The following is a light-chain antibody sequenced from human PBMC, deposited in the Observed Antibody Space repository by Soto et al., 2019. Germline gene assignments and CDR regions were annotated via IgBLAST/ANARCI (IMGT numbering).Light chain of an antibody. J-gene: IGLJ2*01. CDR3: AAWDDRLSVA. CDR1: NSNTGTNY. V-gene: IGLV1-47*02. Sequence: QSVLTQPPSASGTPGQRVSISCSGSNSNTGTNYVYWYQQLPGTTPKLLIYNNNQRPSGVPDRFSGSKSGTSASLAISGLRSEDEADYYCAAWDDRLSVAFGGGTKLTVL. CDR2: NNN.